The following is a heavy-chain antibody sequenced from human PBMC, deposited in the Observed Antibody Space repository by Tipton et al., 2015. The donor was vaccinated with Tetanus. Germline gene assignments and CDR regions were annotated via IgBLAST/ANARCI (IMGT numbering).Heavy chain of an antibody. Sequence: QSGAEVKKPGSSVKVSCKASGGTFTSYAFSWVRQAPGQGLEWMGGILPIFGTTKYAQKFQGRVTITADKSTSTAYMELSSLRSEDTAVYYCARDYDGSEPFDYWGQGSLLTVSS. V-gene: IGHV1-69*06. CDR1: GGTFTSYA. CDR2: ILPIFGTT. CDR3: ARDYDGSEPFDY. D-gene: IGHD3-10*01. J-gene: IGHJ4*02.